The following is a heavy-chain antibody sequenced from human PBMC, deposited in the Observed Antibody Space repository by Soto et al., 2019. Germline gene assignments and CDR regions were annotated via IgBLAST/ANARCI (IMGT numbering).Heavy chain of an antibody. D-gene: IGHD5-12*01. CDR2: IYHSGST. Sequence: SETLSLTCAVSCGSIISGGYSWSWIRQPPGKGLEWIGYIYHSGSTYYNPSLKSRVTISVDRSKNQFSLKLSSVTAADTAVYYCARVGGGYDLDYWGQGTLVTVSS. CDR3: ARVGGGYDLDY. J-gene: IGHJ4*02. V-gene: IGHV4-30-2*01. CDR1: CGSIISGGYS.